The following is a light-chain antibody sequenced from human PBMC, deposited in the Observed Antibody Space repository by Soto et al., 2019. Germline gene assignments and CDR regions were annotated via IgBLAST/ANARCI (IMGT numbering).Light chain of an antibody. CDR3: TSYTTSSTVV. Sequence: QSALTQPASVSGSPGQSITISCTGTGSDVGGYNYVSWYQHHPGKAPKLIIYDVSHRPSGVSNRFSGSKSGNTASLAISGLQAEDEAHYYCTSYTTSSTVVFGGGTKLTVL. CDR1: GSDVGGYNY. V-gene: IGLV2-14*03. J-gene: IGLJ3*02. CDR2: DVS.